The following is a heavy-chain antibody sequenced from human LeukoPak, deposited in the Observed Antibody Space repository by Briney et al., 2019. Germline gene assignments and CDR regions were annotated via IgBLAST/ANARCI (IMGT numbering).Heavy chain of an antibody. J-gene: IGHJ4*02. CDR1: GGSFSSYS. CDR2: INHSGRA. CDR3: ARFDPGLGWAFDY. D-gene: IGHD3-16*01. Sequence: PSETLSLTCTVSGGSFSSYSWSWIRQPSGKGLEWIGEINHSGRANYSPSLQSRVTISIDTPKNQFSLILNSVTAADTSVYFCARFDPGLGWAFDYWGQGTLVTVSS. V-gene: IGHV4-34*01.